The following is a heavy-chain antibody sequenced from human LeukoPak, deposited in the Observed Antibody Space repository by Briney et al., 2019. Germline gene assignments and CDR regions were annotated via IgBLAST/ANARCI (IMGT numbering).Heavy chain of an antibody. J-gene: IGHJ4*02. CDR1: GFTFSSYS. CDR2: ISSSSSTI. D-gene: IGHD4-11*01. CDR3: AREDYTSDY. Sequence: TGGSLRLSCAASGFTFSSYSMNWVRQAPGKGLEWVSYISSSSSTIYYADSVKGRFTISRDNAKNSLYLQMNSLRAEDTAVYYCAREDYTSDYWGQGTLVTVSS. V-gene: IGHV3-48*01.